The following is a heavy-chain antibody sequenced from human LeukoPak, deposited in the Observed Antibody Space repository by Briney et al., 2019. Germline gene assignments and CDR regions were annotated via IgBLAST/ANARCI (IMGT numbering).Heavy chain of an antibody. D-gene: IGHD6-19*01. CDR2: ISAYDGNT. CDR3: ARGKAVAGTGPFDY. J-gene: IGHJ4*02. CDR1: GGTFSSYT. V-gene: IGHV1-18*01. Sequence: ASVKVSCKASGGTFSSYTISWVRQAPGQGLEWMGWISAYDGNTNYAQKLQGRVTMTTDTSTSTAYMELRSLRSDDTAVYYCARGKAVAGTGPFDYWGQGTLVTVSS.